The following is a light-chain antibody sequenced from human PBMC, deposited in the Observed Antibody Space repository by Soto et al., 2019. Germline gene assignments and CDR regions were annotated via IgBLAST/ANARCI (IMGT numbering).Light chain of an antibody. V-gene: IGKV3-20*01. CDR3: QQYGTSPIT. CDR1: QSVSSSY. CDR2: GAS. Sequence: EVVLTQSPGTLSLSPWERATLSCRASQSVSSSYLGWYQQKPGQAPRLLIYGASSRATGIPDRFSGSGSGTDFTLTISRLEPEDFAVYYCQQYGTSPITFGQGTKVDIK. J-gene: IGKJ1*01.